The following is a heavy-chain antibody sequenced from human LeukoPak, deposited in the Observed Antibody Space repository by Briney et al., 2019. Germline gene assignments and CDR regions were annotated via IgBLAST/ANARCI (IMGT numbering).Heavy chain of an antibody. CDR1: GGSISSGSYY. CDR3: ARGAGGSYVYYYYYYMDV. CDR2: IYTSGST. D-gene: IGHD1-26*01. J-gene: IGHJ6*03. Sequence: SETLSHTCTVSGGSISSGSYYWSWIRQPAGKGLEWIGRIYTSGSTNYNPSLKSRVTISVDTSKNQFSLKLSSVTAADTAVYYCARGAGGSYVYYYYYYMDVWGKGTTVTISS. V-gene: IGHV4-61*02.